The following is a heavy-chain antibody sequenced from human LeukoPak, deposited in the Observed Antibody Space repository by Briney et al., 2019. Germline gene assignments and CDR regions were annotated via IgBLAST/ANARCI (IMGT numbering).Heavy chain of an antibody. CDR2: ISGSGGST. D-gene: IGHD2-2*01. Sequence: PGGSLRLSCAASGFTFSSYAMSWVRQAPGKGLEWVSAISGSGGSTYYADSVKGRFTISRDNSKNTLYLQMNSLRAEDTAVYYCAKEETFCSSPACFLGADHPYYSVRDVWAQGPTVPVSS. V-gene: IGHV3-23*01. J-gene: IGHJ6*02. CDR3: AKEETFCSSPACFLGADHPYYSVRDV. CDR1: GFTFSSYA.